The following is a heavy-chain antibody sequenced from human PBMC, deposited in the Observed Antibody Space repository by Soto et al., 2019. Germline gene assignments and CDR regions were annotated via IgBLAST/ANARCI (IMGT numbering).Heavy chain of an antibody. CDR2: IYHSGST. J-gene: IGHJ6*02. D-gene: IGHD2-15*01. Sequence: QVQLQESGPGLVKPSGTLSLTCAVSGGSISSSNWWSWVRQPPGKGLEWIGEIYHSGSTNYNPSLKSRVTISVDKSQNQFSLKLSSVTAADTAVYYCARVGYCSGGSCSTSYYYSGMDVWGQGTTVTVSS. CDR1: GGSISSSNW. CDR3: ARVGYCSGGSCSTSYYYSGMDV. V-gene: IGHV4-4*02.